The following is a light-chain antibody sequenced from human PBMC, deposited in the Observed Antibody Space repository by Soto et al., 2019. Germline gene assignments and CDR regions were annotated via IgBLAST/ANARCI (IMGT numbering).Light chain of an antibody. CDR3: QQCYNWPPWT. CDR1: QSVGSN. CDR2: GAS. J-gene: IGKJ1*01. V-gene: IGKV3D-15*01. Sequence: EIVMTQSPATLSVSPGERATLSCRASQSVGSNLVWYQQKPGQAPRLLIYGASTRATGIPARFSGSGSGTEFTLTISSLQSEDSAVYFCQQCYNWPPWTFGQGTKV.